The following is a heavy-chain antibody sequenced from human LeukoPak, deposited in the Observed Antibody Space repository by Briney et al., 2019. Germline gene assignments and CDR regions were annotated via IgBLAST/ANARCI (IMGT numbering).Heavy chain of an antibody. CDR3: ARGTRAGYNLEPFDY. CDR2: IYYSGST. Sequence: SETLSLTCTVSGASISSYYWSWIRQPPGKGLEWIGYIYYSGSTKYNPSLKSRVTISVDTSKNQFSLKLRSVTAADTAVYYCARGTRAGYNLEPFDYWGQGTLVTVSS. J-gene: IGHJ4*02. D-gene: IGHD5-24*01. CDR1: GASISSYY. V-gene: IGHV4-59*08.